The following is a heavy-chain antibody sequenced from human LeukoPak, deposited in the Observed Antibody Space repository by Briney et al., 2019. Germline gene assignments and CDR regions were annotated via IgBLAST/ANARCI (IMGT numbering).Heavy chain of an antibody. J-gene: IGHJ4*02. CDR2: INHSGST. CDR3: ARGHGRRPHGILNNYFDY. V-gene: IGHV4-34*01. Sequence: SETLSLTCAVYGGSFSGYYWSWIRQPPGKGLEWIGEINHSGSTNYNPSLKSRVTISVDTSKNQFSLKLGSVTAADTAVYYCARGHGRRPHGILNNYFDYWGQGTLVTVSS. CDR1: GGSFSGYY. D-gene: IGHD1-26*01.